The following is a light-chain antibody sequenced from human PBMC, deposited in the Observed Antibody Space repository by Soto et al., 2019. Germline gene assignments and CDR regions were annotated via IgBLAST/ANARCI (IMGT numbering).Light chain of an antibody. Sequence: DIQMTQSPSSLSASVGVRVTITCRASHSINTYLNWYQQKPGKAPRLLIYGASSLQTRVPSRFSGSGSGTDFTLTISSLQPEDFATFYCQQSFSSPFTFGQGTKLEIK. CDR3: QQSFSSPFT. J-gene: IGKJ2*01. CDR1: HSINTY. CDR2: GAS. V-gene: IGKV1-39*01.